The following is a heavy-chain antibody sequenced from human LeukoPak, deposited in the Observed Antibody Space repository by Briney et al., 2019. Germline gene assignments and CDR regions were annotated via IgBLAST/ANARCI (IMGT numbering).Heavy chain of an antibody. Sequence: EGSLRLSCAASGFTFSSYGMHWVRQAPGKGLEWVAVIWYDGSNKYYADSVKGRFTISRDNSKNTLYLQMNSLRAEDTAVYYCARGSSGWYPGPFDYWGQGTLVTVSS. CDR2: IWYDGSNK. J-gene: IGHJ4*02. CDR3: ARGSSGWYPGPFDY. V-gene: IGHV3-33*01. CDR1: GFTFSSYG. D-gene: IGHD6-19*01.